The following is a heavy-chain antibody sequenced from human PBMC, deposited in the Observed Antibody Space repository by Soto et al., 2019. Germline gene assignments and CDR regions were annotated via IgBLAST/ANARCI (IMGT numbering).Heavy chain of an antibody. J-gene: IGHJ4*02. Sequence: PGGSLRLSCAASGFIFSNYAMTWVRLAPGKGLEYVSSITGSGAGTFYADSVKGRFTISRDNSKNTLYLQLSSLRAEDTAIYFCARDPNGDYVGAFESWGQGSLVTVSS. CDR2: ITGSGAGT. CDR1: GFIFSNYA. CDR3: ARDPNGDYVGAFES. V-gene: IGHV3-23*01. D-gene: IGHD4-17*01.